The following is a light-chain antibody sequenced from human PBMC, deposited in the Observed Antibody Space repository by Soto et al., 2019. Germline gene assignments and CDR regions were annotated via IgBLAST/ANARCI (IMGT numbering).Light chain of an antibody. Sequence: QSVLTQPASVSGSPGQSITISCTGTSSDVGSYNLVSWYQQHPGKAPKLMIYEGSKRPSGVSNRFSGSKSGNTASLTISGFHAEDDAVYYCCSYAGSCTVFGGGTKLTVL. V-gene: IGLV2-23*01. CDR3: CSYAGSCTV. CDR2: EGS. CDR1: SSDVGSYNL. J-gene: IGLJ2*01.